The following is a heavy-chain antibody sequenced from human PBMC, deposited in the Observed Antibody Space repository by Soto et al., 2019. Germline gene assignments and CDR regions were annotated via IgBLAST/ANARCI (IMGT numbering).Heavy chain of an antibody. V-gene: IGHV4-34*01. J-gene: IGHJ4*02. CDR3: ARQFKGIAMRDY. Sequence: QVQLQQWGAGLLKPSETLSLTCGVYGGSFSGYYWSWIRQPPGKGLEWIGEINHSGSTNYNNPSLSSRVTISVDTSKNQFSLKLSSVPAADTAVYYCARQFKGIAMRDYWGQGTLVTVSS. CDR2: INHSGST. CDR1: GGSFSGYY. D-gene: IGHD6-13*01.